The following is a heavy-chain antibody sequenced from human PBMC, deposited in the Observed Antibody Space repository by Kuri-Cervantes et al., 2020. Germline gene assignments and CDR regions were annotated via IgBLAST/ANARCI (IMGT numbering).Heavy chain of an antibody. CDR1: GFTFSSYS. D-gene: IGHD6-13*01. J-gene: IGHJ6*03. V-gene: IGHV3-21*01. Sequence: GGSLRLSCAASGFTFSSYSMNWVRQAPGKGLEWVSSISSSSSYIYYADSAKGRFTISRDNAKNSLYLQMNSLRAEDTAVYYCARVVGYSSSWTFDYYYYMDVWGKGTTVTDSS. CDR2: ISSSSSYI. CDR3: ARVVGYSSSWTFDYYYYMDV.